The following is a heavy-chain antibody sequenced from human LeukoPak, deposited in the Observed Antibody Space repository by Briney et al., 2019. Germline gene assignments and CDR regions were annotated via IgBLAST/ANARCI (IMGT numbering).Heavy chain of an antibody. CDR2: ISSSSSYI. D-gene: IGHD1-14*01. Sequence: GGSLRLSCAASGFIFSSYSMNWVRQAPGKGLEWVSSISSSSSYIYYADSVKGRFTISRDNAKNSLYLQMNSLRAEDTAVYYCARGGTGRFDPWGQGTLVTVSS. V-gene: IGHV3-21*01. CDR1: GFIFSSYS. J-gene: IGHJ5*02. CDR3: ARGGTGRFDP.